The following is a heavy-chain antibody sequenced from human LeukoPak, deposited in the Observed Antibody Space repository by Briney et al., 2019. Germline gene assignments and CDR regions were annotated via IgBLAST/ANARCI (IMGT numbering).Heavy chain of an antibody. J-gene: IGHJ5*02. CDR2: IYYSGGT. D-gene: IGHD6-19*01. CDR1: GGPISSNY. Sequence: SETLSLTCTVSGGPISSNYWSWIRQPPGKGLEWIGYIYYSGGTNYNPSLKSRVTISVDTSKNQFSLKLSSVTAADTAVYYCARRLVNWFDPWGQGTLVTVSS. CDR3: ARRLVNWFDP. V-gene: IGHV4-59*01.